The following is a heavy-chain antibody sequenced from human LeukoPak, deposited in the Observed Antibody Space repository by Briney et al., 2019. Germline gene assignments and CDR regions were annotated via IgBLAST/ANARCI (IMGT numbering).Heavy chain of an antibody. CDR1: GGTFSSYA. D-gene: IGHD6-6*01. CDR3: AHIAARLGTGYYYYYGMDV. Sequence: SVKVSCKASGGTFSSYAISWVRQAPGQGLEWMGGIIPIFGTANYAQKFQGRVTITADESTGTAYMELSSLRSVDTAVYYCAHIAARLGTGYYYYYGMDVWGQGTTVTVSS. CDR2: IIPIFGTA. V-gene: IGHV1-69*13. J-gene: IGHJ6*02.